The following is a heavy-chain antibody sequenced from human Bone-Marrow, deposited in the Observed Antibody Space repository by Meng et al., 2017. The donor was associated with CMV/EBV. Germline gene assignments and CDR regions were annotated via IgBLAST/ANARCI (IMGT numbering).Heavy chain of an antibody. D-gene: IGHD3-10*01. CDR2: INWNGGSI. CDR1: GFTFDDYA. CDR3: AKAFGGDGYYYHMDV. J-gene: IGHJ6*02. V-gene: IGHV3-9*01. Sequence: LSLTCAASGFTFDDYAMHWLRQAPGKGLEWVSGINWNGGSIGYADSVKGRFTISRDNAKNCLYLQMNSLRPEDTALYYCAKAFGGDGYYYHMDVWGQGTTVTVSS.